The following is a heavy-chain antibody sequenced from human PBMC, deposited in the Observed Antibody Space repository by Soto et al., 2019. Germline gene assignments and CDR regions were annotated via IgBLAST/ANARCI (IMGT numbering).Heavy chain of an antibody. J-gene: IGHJ6*02. D-gene: IGHD2-15*01. Sequence: GGSLRLSCAASGFTFSSYAMHWVRQAPGKGLEWVAVISYDGSNKYYADSVKGRFTISRDNSKNTLYPQMNSLRAEDTAVYYCAREVGVSLVPNYYYYGMDVWGQGTTVTVSS. CDR3: AREVGVSLVPNYYYYGMDV. CDR2: ISYDGSNK. CDR1: GFTFSSYA. V-gene: IGHV3-30-3*01.